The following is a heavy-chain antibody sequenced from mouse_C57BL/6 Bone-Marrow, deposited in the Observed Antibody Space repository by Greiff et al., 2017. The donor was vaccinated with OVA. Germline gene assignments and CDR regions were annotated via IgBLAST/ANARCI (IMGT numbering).Heavy chain of an antibody. J-gene: IGHJ1*03. CDR1: GFTFSDYG. D-gene: IGHD2-3*01. Sequence: DVMLVESGGGLVQPGGSLKLSCAASGFTFSDYGMAWVRQAPRKGPEWVAFISNLAYSIYYADTVTGRFTISRENAKNTLYLEMSSLRSEDTAMYYCARHGDGYSWYFDVWGTGTTVTVSS. V-gene: IGHV5-15*01. CDR2: ISNLAYSI. CDR3: ARHGDGYSWYFDV.